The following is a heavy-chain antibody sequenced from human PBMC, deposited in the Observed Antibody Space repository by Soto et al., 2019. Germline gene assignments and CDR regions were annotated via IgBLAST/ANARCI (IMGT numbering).Heavy chain of an antibody. CDR3: AYSSSWSKYFDY. Sequence: ASVKVSCKVSGYTLTELSMHWVRQAPGKGLEWMGGFDPEDGETIYAQKFQGRVTMTEDTSTDTAYMELSSLRSEDTAVYYCAYSSSWSKYFDYWGQGTLVTVSS. CDR2: FDPEDGET. J-gene: IGHJ4*02. V-gene: IGHV1-24*01. CDR1: GYTLTELS. D-gene: IGHD6-13*01.